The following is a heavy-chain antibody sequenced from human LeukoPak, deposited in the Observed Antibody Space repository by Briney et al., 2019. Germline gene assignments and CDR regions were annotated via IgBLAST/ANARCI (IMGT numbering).Heavy chain of an antibody. CDR3: ARVSKYRGYEMAYFDP. CDR2: IYNTGRT. CDR1: DGSISNYF. V-gene: IGHV4-59*01. J-gene: IGHJ4*02. D-gene: IGHD5-12*01. Sequence: SETLSLTCTVSDGSISNYFWNWIRQSPGKGLEWIGYIYNTGRTNYNPSLKSRATISVDTSKNQFSLKLSSVTSADTAVYYCARVSKYRGYEMAYFDPWGQGTLVTVSS.